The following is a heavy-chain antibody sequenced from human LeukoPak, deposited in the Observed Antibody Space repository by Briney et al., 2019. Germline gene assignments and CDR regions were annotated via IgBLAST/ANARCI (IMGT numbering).Heavy chain of an antibody. CDR3: ASGGATSFDY. D-gene: IGHD1-26*01. V-gene: IGHV3-66*01. CDR2: IYSGGST. Sequence: PGGSLRLSCAVSGFPVGNNYMSWVRQAPGKGLEWVSVIYSGGSTYSADSVKGRFTISRDKAKNSLYLQMNSLRAEDTAVYYCASGGATSFDYWGQGTLVTVSS. CDR1: GFPVGNNY. J-gene: IGHJ4*02.